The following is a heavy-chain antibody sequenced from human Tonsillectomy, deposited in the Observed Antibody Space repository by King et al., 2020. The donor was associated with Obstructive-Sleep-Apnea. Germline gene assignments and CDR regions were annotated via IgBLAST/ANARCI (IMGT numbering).Heavy chain of an antibody. V-gene: IGHV4-38-2*02. CDR1: GYSIGSGFY. CDR3: ARGALGYARHWFDP. Sequence: VQLEESGPGLVKPSETLSLKCTVSGYSIGSGFYWGWIRQPPGKGLEWIGSIYRSGQTHYNPSLKSRVTISLDSPNDHFSLKVSSLTAADTAVYYCARGALGYARHWFDPWGQGTLVIVSS. D-gene: IGHD2-15*01. J-gene: IGHJ5*02. CDR2: IYRSGQT.